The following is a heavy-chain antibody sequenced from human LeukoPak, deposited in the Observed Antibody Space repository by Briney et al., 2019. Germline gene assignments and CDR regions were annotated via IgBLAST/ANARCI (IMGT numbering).Heavy chain of an antibody. J-gene: IGHJ4*02. D-gene: IGHD3-10*01. V-gene: IGHV3-9*01. CDR2: ISWNSVSI. Sequence: PGRSLRLSCAASGFTFDDYAMHWVRQAPGKGLEWVSGISWNSVSIDYAASVKGRFTISRDNAKNTLYLQMNSLRAEDTALYYCAKDGTTIVRGYFDYWGQGTLVTVSS. CDR1: GFTFDDYA. CDR3: AKDGTTIVRGYFDY.